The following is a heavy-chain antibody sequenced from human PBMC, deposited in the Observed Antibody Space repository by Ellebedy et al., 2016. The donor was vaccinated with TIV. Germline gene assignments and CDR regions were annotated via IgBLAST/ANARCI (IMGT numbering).Heavy chain of an antibody. CDR1: GFTFSGYA. V-gene: IGHV3-23*01. CDR2: IVGSGS. D-gene: IGHD5-18*01. Sequence: GESLKISCAASGFTFSGYAISWVRQTPGKRLEWVSGIVGSGSQKYADSVKGRFTISRDNYKRTVDLQMNSLRAEETAIYFCAKDRTSGDGYWVFDNWGQGTLVSVSS. CDR3: AKDRTSGDGYWVFDN. J-gene: IGHJ4*02.